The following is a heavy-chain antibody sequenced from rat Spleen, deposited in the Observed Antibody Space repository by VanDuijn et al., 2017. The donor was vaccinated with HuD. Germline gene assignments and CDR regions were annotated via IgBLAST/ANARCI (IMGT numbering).Heavy chain of an antibody. J-gene: IGHJ4*01. CDR3: TKETVNSGYGVMDA. D-gene: IGHD4-3*01. V-gene: IGHV5-20*01. CDR2: ISYDGYIT. CDR1: GFTFNNYY. Sequence: EVQLVESGGGLVQPGRSMKLSCAASGFTFNNYYMAWVRQAPTKGLEWVASISYDGYITYYRDSVKGRFTISRDNAKSTLYLQMDSLRSEDTATYYCTKETVNSGYGVMDAWGQGASVTVSS.